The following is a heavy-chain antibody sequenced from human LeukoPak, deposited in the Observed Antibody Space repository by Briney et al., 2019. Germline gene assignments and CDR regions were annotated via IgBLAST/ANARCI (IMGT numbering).Heavy chain of an antibody. J-gene: IGHJ4*02. V-gene: IGHV1-2*02. D-gene: IGHD1-1*01. Sequence: ASVKVSCKASGYTFTDYFMHWVRQAPGQGLEYMGWVNPNTGDTNYEQNFQGRATMTRDTSISTAYMELRRLTSDDTAVFYCVTFNSDRVWGQGTLVTVSS. CDR1: GYTFTDYF. CDR3: VTFNSDRV. CDR2: VNPNTGDT.